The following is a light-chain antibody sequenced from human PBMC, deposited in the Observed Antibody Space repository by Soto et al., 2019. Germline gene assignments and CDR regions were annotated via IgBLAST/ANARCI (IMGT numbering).Light chain of an antibody. CDR2: DAS. V-gene: IGKV1-5*01. CDR1: QSISSW. Sequence: DIQMTQSPSTLSASVGDRVTITCRASQSISSWLAWYQQKPGKAPKLMIYDASSLQSGVPATFSGSGSGTEFTLTISSLQPDDFATYHCQQYNSYPCTFGQGTKVDIK. J-gene: IGKJ1*01. CDR3: QQYNSYPCT.